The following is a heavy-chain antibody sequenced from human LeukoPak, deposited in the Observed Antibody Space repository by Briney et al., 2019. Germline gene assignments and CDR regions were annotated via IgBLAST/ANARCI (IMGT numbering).Heavy chain of an antibody. CDR3: ARVEWFGELSPFDI. V-gene: IGHV4-39*07. J-gene: IGHJ3*02. D-gene: IGHD3-10*01. CDR1: GGSISSSDSS. CDR2: IFYGGKT. Sequence: SETLSLTCTVSGGSISSSDSSWGWIRQPPGKGLEWIGSIFYGGKTYQRPSLASRLTISVDTSRNQFSLKLSSVTAADTAVYYCARVEWFGELSPFDIWGQGTMVTVSS.